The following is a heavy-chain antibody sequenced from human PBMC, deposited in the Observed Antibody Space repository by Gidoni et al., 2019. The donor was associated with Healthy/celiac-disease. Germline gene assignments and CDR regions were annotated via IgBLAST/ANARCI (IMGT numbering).Heavy chain of an antibody. J-gene: IGHJ4*02. D-gene: IGHD6-6*01. Sequence: QVQLVESGGGVVQPGGSLRLSCAAAGFTFSSSGMHLVRQAPGKGLEWVAFIRYDGSNKYYADSVKGRFTISRDNSKNTLYLQMNSLRAEDTAVYYCANAAQAIAARGSSYFDYWGQGTLVTVSS. CDR1: GFTFSSSG. CDR2: IRYDGSNK. CDR3: ANAAQAIAARGSSYFDY. V-gene: IGHV3-30*02.